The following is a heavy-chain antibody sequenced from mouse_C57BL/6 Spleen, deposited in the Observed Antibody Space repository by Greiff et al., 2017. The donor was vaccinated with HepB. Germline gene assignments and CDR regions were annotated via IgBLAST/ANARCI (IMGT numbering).Heavy chain of an antibody. Sequence: QVQLQQSGAELVRPGASVTLSCKASGYTFTDYEMHWVKQTPVHGLEWIGAIDPETCGTAYNQKFKGKAILTADKSSSTAYMELRILTSDDSAVYSCTRGFRYIDVWGTVTTVTVSS. V-gene: IGHV1-15*01. CDR1: GYTFTDYE. CDR3: TRGFRYIDV. CDR2: IDPETCGT. J-gene: IGHJ1*03.